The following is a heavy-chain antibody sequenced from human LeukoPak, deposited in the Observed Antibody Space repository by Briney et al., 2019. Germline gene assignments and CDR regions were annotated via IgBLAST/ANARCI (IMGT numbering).Heavy chain of an antibody. CDR3: ATDPAVGATLST. Sequence: ASVKVSCKVSGYTLTELSMHWVRQAPGKGLEWMGGFDPEDGETIYAQKFQGRVTMTKDTSTDTAYMELSSLRSEDTAVYYCATDPAVGATLSTWGQGTLVTVSS. D-gene: IGHD1-26*01. V-gene: IGHV1-24*01. J-gene: IGHJ5*02. CDR1: GYTLTELS. CDR2: FDPEDGET.